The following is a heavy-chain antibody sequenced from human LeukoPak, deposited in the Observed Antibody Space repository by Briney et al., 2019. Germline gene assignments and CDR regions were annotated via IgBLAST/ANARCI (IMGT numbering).Heavy chain of an antibody. CDR1: GLAFSYYW. Sequence: PGGSLRLSCAASGLAFSYYWMSWVRQAPGKGLAWVANIKEDGSEKHYVDSVKGRFTVSRDNVKNSLYLQMNSLRAEDTAVYYCAVYYSSGPIAYWGQGTLVTVSS. CDR3: AVYYSSGPIAY. CDR2: IKEDGSEK. J-gene: IGHJ4*02. V-gene: IGHV3-7*01. D-gene: IGHD3-22*01.